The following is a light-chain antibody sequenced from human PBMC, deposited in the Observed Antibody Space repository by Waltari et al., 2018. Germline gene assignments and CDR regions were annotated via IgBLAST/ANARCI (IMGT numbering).Light chain of an antibody. J-gene: IGLJ1*01. CDR3: ATWDDSLSGYV. Sequence: QSVLTQPPSASGTPGQRVPISCSGSSSNLGSNYVSWYQQPPGTAPKLLIYRNNQRPSGVPDRFSGSKSGTSASLAISGLRSEDEADYYCATWDDSLSGYVFGTGTKVTVL. V-gene: IGLV1-47*01. CDR2: RNN. CDR1: SSNLGSNY.